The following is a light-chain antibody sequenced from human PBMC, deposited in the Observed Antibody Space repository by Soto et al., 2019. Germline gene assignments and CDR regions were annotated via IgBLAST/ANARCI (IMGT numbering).Light chain of an antibody. J-gene: IGLJ1*01. CDR3: QVWDSSSDHYV. Sequence: SYELTQPPSVSVAPGKKARITCGGNNIGSKSVHWYQQKPRQAPVLVIYYDSDRPSGIPERCSGSNSGNTATLTISRCEAGDEADYYCQVWDSSSDHYVFGTGTKLTVL. V-gene: IGLV3-21*04. CDR2: YDS. CDR1: NIGSKS.